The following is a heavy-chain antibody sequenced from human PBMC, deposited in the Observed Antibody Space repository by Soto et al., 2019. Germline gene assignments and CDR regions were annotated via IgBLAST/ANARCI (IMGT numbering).Heavy chain of an antibody. CDR3: AGTMVRGVLDS. CDR2: IYYNGRT. Sequence: QVQLQESGPGLVKPSQTLSLTCSVSGGPISSGGYYWTWIRQHPEKGLEWIGYIYYNGRTYYNPSLNSRFSISLDTSKNQFSLKLSSVTAADTAVYYCAGTMVRGVLDSWGQGTLVTVSS. V-gene: IGHV4-31*03. J-gene: IGHJ4*02. CDR1: GGPISSGGYY. D-gene: IGHD3-10*01.